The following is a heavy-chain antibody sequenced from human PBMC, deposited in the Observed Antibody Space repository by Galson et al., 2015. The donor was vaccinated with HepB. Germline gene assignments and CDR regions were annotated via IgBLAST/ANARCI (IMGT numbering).Heavy chain of an antibody. J-gene: IGHJ4*02. D-gene: IGHD3-22*01. CDR1: GYTFTGYY. V-gene: IGHV1-2*02. CDR3: ARVSRYYDSSGYYF. Sequence: SVKVSCKAPGYTFTGYYMHWVRQAPGQGLEWMGWINPNSGGTNYAQKFQGRVTMTRDTSISTAYMELSRLRSDDTAVYYCARVSRYYDSSGYYFWGQGTLVTVSS. CDR2: INPNSGGT.